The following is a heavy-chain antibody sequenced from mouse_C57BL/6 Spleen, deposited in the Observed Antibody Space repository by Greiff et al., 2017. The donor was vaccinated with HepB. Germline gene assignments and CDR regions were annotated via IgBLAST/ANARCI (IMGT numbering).Heavy chain of an antibody. Sequence: EVQRVESGGGLVQPGGSLSLSCAASGFTFTDYYMSWVRQPPGKALEWLGFIRNKANGYTTEYSASVKGRFTISRDNSQSILYLQMNALRAEDSATYYCARRGPYGSRYFDVWGTGTTVTVSS. CDR1: GFTFTDYY. D-gene: IGHD1-1*01. V-gene: IGHV7-3*01. J-gene: IGHJ1*03. CDR2: IRNKANGYTT. CDR3: ARRGPYGSRYFDV.